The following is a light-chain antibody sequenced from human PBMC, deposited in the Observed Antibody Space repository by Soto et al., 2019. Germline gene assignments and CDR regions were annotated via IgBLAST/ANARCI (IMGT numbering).Light chain of an antibody. CDR1: QSVSSS. CDR3: QQRHMWPIA. Sequence: EVLMTQPPATLSVSPGERATLSSRASQSVSSSLAWYQQKPGQAPRLLIYGASTRATGIPARFSGSGSGTEFTLTISSLQSEDSAVYHCQQRHMWPIAFGQGTRLEIK. CDR2: GAS. J-gene: IGKJ5*01. V-gene: IGKV3-15*01.